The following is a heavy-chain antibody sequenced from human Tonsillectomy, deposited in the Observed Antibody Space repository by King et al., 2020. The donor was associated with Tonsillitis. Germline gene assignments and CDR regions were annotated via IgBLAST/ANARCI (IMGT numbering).Heavy chain of an antibody. D-gene: IGHD4-17*01. Sequence: LQLQESGSGLVKPSQTLSLTCAVSGGSISSGGYSWSWIRQPPGKGLEWIGYIYHRESPYYNPSLTSRVTISIDRSKNHLSLNLSSVTAADTAVYYCARDAGDYGMDVWGQGTTVTVSS. CDR3: ARDAGDYGMDV. V-gene: IGHV4-30-2*01. CDR2: IYHRESP. J-gene: IGHJ6*02. CDR1: GGSISSGGYS.